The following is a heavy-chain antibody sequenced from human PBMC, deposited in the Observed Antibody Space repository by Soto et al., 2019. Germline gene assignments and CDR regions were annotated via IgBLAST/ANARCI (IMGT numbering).Heavy chain of an antibody. V-gene: IGHV4-59*01. CDR2: IHYSGST. J-gene: IGHJ6*02. CDR3: ARARCQLFPPYYYRMDV. CDR1: GGSISSYY. Sequence: QVQLQESGPGLVKPSETLSLTCTVSGGSISSYYWSWIRQSPGKGLEWIGYIHYSGSTKSNPFLKSRVTISVDTSKNPVSLKLSSVTVADSAVYFCARARCQLFPPYYYRMDVWGQGTTVTVSS. D-gene: IGHD2-15*01.